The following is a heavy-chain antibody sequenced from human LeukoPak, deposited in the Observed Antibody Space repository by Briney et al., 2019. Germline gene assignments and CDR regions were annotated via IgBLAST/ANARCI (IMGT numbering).Heavy chain of an antibody. CDR1: GGSITSSTHY. D-gene: IGHD3-3*01. V-gene: IGHV4-39*07. J-gene: IGHJ4*02. CDR2: IYYGGTT. CDR3: ATLKRGSVFGYFNF. Sequence: SETLSLTRTVSGGSITSSTHYWAWIRQPPGKGLEYIAYIYYGGTTFYNPPLKSRVTISVDASTNQFSLQLSSVTAADTAIYFCATLKRGSVFGYFNFWGQGLLVTVSS.